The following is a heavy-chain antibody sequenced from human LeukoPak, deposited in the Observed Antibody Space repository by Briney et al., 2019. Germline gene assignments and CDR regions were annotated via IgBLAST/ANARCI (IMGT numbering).Heavy chain of an antibody. D-gene: IGHD3-9*01. CDR2: INTDGSST. CDR1: GFSFNTYW. Sequence: GGSLRLSCAPSGFSFNTYWMHWVRHAPVKGGRWVSRINTDGSSTSYADSVKGRITIARDNAKNTLYLQMNSLRVEDSAVYYVVRPSYDILTGYSPFDRWGHGTLVTVAT. J-gene: IGHJ5*02. V-gene: IGHV3-74*01. CDR3: VRPSYDILTGYSPFDR.